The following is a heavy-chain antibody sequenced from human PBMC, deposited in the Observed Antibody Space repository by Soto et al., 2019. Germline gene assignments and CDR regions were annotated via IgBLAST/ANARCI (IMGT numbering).Heavy chain of an antibody. J-gene: IGHJ4*02. Sequence: XGSRRLSCSASGFTFSSYWMSWFRQAPGKGLDWVANIRQDGREKYYVDSVKGRFTISRDNAKNSLYLKMNCLRAEDTAVYYCARVMSRLWFAETNGDYFHYWGQRSLVTVSS. V-gene: IGHV3-7*01. CDR2: IRQDGREK. CDR3: ARVMSRLWFAETNGDYFHY. D-gene: IGHD3-10*01. CDR1: GFTFSSYW.